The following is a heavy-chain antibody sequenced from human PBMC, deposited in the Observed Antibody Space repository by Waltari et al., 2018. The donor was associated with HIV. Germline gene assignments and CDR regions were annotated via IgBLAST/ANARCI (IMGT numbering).Heavy chain of an antibody. V-gene: IGHV3-30*18. CDR1: GFAFKNFD. Sequence: QVQLVESGGGVVQPGGSLRLSCAASGFAFKNFDMHWVRQAPGKGLEWVAVISYDGDQYYADSVKGRFTISRDNSKKSLFLQMSSLRPEDSAVYYCAKVAGRSGSYSHYYYGMDVWGQGTTVTVS. CDR3: AKVAGRSGSYSHYYYGMDV. CDR2: ISYDGDQ. J-gene: IGHJ6*02. D-gene: IGHD1-26*01.